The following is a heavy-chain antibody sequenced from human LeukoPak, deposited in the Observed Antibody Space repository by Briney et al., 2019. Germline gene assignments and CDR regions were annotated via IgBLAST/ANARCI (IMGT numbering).Heavy chain of an antibody. V-gene: IGHV4-34*01. J-gene: IGHJ5*02. CDR2: TDHSGHT. Sequence: SETLSLTCAVYGDSFSGYYWTWIRQSSGKGLEWTGETDHSGHTFYNSSLASRVAISIDGSKNQFSLTLNFVTAADTATYFCARGWRSGSVLHTVPRRWFDPWGQGTLVTVSS. CDR3: ARGWRSGSVLHTVPRRWFDP. CDR1: GDSFSGYY. D-gene: IGHD3-10*01.